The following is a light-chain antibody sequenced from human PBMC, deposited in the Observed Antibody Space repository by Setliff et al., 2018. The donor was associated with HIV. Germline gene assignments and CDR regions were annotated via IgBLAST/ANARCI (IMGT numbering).Light chain of an antibody. CDR1: SSDVRGYNF. CDR2: EVS. J-gene: IGLJ3*02. CDR3: CSYTSSTTLL. V-gene: IGLV2-14*01. Sequence: QSALTQPASVSGSPGQSITISCTGTSSDVRGYNFVSWYQQYPGKAPKLLIFEVSNRPSGVSNRFSGSKSGNTASLTISGLQAEDEADYYCCSYTSSTTLLFGGGTKVTVL.